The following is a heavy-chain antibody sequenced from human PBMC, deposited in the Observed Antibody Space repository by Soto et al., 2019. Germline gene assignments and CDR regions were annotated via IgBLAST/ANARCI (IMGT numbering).Heavy chain of an antibody. CDR3: AREPST. V-gene: IGHV4-31*03. CDR2: IYHSGST. J-gene: IGHJ4*02. Sequence: QVQLQESGPGLVKPSQTLSLTCTVSGGSISSGGYYWNWIRQHPGKGLECIGYIYHSGSTSYNPSLESRVTISVDPSKNQSSLKLSSATAADTAVYYCAREPSTWGQGTLVTSAS. CDR1: GGSISSGGYY.